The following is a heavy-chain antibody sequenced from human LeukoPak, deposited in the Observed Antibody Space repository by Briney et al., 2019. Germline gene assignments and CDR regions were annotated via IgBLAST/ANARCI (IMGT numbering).Heavy chain of an antibody. CDR3: ARMWFSSSWDRQFDP. CDR2: IYYSGST. Sequence: NTSETLSLTCAVYGGSFSGYYWSWIRQPPGKGLEWIGYIYYSGSTNYNPSLKSRVTISVDTSKNQFSLKLSSVTAADTAVYYCARMWFSSSWDRQFDPWGQGTLVTVSS. D-gene: IGHD6-13*01. J-gene: IGHJ5*02. V-gene: IGHV4-59*01. CDR1: GGSFSGYY.